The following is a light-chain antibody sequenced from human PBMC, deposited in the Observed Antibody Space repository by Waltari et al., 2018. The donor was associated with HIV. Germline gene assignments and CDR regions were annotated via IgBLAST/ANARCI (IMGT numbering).Light chain of an antibody. CDR2: KDS. Sequence: SYELTQPPSVSVSPGQTATNTCSGDALPKHFDYWYQQKPGQAPLLAIYKDSGRPSGIPDRFSGSNSGTTVTLIISGVQAEDEADYYCESADSTGNYWAFGGGTKLTVL. CDR3: ESADSTGNYWA. V-gene: IGLV3-25*03. J-gene: IGLJ2*01. CDR1: ALPKHF.